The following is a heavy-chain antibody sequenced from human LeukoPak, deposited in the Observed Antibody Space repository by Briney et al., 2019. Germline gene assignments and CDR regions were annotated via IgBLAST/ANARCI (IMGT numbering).Heavy chain of an antibody. V-gene: IGHV3-64*01. CDR3: ARDSAQLLAVAGTGFSDY. CDR1: GFTFSSYA. Sequence: PGGSLRLSCAASGFTFSSYAMHWVRQAPGKGLEYVSAISSNGGSTYYANSVKGRFTISRDNSKNTLYLQMGSLRAEDMAVYYCARDSAQLLAVAGTGFSDYWGQGTLVTVST. CDR2: ISSNGGST. J-gene: IGHJ4*02. D-gene: IGHD6-19*01.